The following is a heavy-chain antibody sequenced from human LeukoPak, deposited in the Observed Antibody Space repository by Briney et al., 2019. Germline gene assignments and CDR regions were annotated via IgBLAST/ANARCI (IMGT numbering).Heavy chain of an antibody. D-gene: IGHD1-26*01. CDR2: IWHDGSYK. J-gene: IGHJ4*02. CDR3: AYHGSRGRWELGDY. V-gene: IGHV3-33*01. Sequence: PGGSLRLSCAASGFTFSIYGMHWVRQAPGKGLEWVAVIWHDGSYKYYADSVKGRFTISRDNSKNTLYLEMNSLRAEDTAVYYCAYHGSRGRWELGDYWGQGTLVTVSS. CDR1: GFTFSIYG.